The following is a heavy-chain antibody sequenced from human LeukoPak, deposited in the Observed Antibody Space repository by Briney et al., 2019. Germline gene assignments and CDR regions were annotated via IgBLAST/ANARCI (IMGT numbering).Heavy chain of an antibody. Sequence: ASGFTFEYAASVKGRFTISRDDSKSIAYLQMNSLKTEDTAMYYCTRDRRGDSSSWLDAFDIWGQGTMVTVSS. V-gene: IGHV3-49*02. CDR3: TRDRRGDSSSWLDAFDI. CDR2: ASGFTF. J-gene: IGHJ3*02. D-gene: IGHD6-13*01.